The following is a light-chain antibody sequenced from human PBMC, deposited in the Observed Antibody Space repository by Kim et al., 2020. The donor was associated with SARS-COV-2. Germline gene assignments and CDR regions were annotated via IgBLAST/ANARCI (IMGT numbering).Light chain of an antibody. J-gene: IGLJ2*01. CDR3: AAWDDSLNGRGV. V-gene: IGLV1-44*01. CDR2: SNN. CDR1: TPNTRSNP. Sequence: APLSCSGRTPNTRSNPVNWYHQLPGSAPKLLIYSNNQRPSGVPDRFSGSKSGTSASLAISGLQSEDEADYYCAAWDDSLNGRGVFGGGTQLTVL.